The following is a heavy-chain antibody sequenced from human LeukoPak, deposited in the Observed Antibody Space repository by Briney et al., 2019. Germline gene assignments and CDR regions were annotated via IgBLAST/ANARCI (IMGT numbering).Heavy chain of an antibody. V-gene: IGHV3-23*01. CDR3: AKDGDRTATDFYDYYGMDV. J-gene: IGHJ6*02. CDR2: ISGSGGST. D-gene: IGHD6-13*01. Sequence: GGSLRLSCAASGFTFSSYGMTWVREAPGEGLEWVSGISGSGGSTYYADCVKGRFTISRDNSKNTLYLQMNSLRAEDTAVYYCAKDGDRTATDFYDYYGMDVWGQGTTVTVAS. CDR1: GFTFSSYG.